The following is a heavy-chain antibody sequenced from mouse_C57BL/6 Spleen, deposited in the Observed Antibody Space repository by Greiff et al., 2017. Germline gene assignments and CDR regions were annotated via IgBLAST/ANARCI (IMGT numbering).Heavy chain of an antibody. Sequence: EVNVVESEGGLVQLGSSMKLSCTASGFTFSDYYMAWVRQVPEKGLEWVANINYDGSSTYYLDSLKSRFIISRDNAKNILYLQMSSLKSEDTATYYCARDPYYGSSFYWYFDVWGTGTTVTVSS. CDR2: INYDGSST. CDR1: GFTFSDYY. J-gene: IGHJ1*03. V-gene: IGHV5-16*01. D-gene: IGHD1-1*01. CDR3: ARDPYYGSSFYWYFDV.